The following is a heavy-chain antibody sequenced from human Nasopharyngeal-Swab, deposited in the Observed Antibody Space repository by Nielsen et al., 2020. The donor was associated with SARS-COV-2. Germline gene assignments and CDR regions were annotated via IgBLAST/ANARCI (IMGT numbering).Heavy chain of an antibody. J-gene: IGHJ4*02. D-gene: IGHD3-10*01. V-gene: IGHV3-66*01. CDR1: GFTVSSNY. CDR3: ARVYYGSGSS. Sequence: GESLKISWAASGFTVSSNYMSWVRQAPGKGLEWVSVIYSGGSTYYADSVKGRFTISRDNSKNTLYLQMNSLRAEDTAVYYCARVYYGSGSSWGQGTLVTVSS. CDR2: IYSGGST.